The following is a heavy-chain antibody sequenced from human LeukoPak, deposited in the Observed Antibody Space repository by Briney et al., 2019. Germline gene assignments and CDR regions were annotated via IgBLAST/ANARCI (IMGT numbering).Heavy chain of an antibody. V-gene: IGHV3-74*01. CDR2: INSDGSST. CDR1: GFTFNNYW. D-gene: IGHD3-10*01. CDR3: AKAPYYYGSGSQYDY. Sequence: GGSLRLSCAASGFTFNNYWMHWVRQAPGKGLVWVSRINSDGSSTNYADSVKGRFTISRDNSKNTLYLQMNSLRAEDTAVYYCAKAPYYYGSGSQYDYWGQGTLVTVSS. J-gene: IGHJ4*02.